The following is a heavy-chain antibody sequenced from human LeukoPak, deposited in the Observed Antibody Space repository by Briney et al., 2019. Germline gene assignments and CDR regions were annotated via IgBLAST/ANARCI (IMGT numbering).Heavy chain of an antibody. Sequence: GGSLRLSCAASGFTFSNAWMSWVRQAPGKGLEWVGRIKSKTDGGTTDYAAPVKGRFTISRDDSKNTLYLQMNSLKTEDTAVYYCAKDSYYYDSSGYYHDAFDIWGQGTMVTVSS. CDR3: AKDSYYYDSSGYYHDAFDI. J-gene: IGHJ3*02. D-gene: IGHD3-22*01. CDR2: IKSKTDGGTT. CDR1: GFTFSNAW. V-gene: IGHV3-15*01.